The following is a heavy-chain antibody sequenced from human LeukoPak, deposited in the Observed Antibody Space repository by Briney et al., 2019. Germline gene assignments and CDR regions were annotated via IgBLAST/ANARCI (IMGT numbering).Heavy chain of an antibody. Sequence: SETLSLTCTVSGGSISSYYWSWIRQPPGKGLEWIGYIYYSGSTKYNPSLKSRVTISVDTSKNQFSLNLSSVTAADTAVYYCARQRDNALSYFDYWGQGTLVTVSS. CDR1: GGSISSYY. CDR3: ARQRDNALSYFDY. CDR2: IYYSGST. J-gene: IGHJ4*02. D-gene: IGHD1-14*01. V-gene: IGHV4-59*01.